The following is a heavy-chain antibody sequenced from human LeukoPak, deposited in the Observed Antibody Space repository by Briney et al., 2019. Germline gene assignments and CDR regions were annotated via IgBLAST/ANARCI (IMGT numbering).Heavy chain of an antibody. Sequence: GGSLRLSCAASGFTFSSYGMHWVRQAPGKGLEWVAFIRYDGSNKYYADSVKGRFTISRDNSKNTLYLQMNSLRAEDTAVYYCARDKFYSSSYFDYWGQGTLVTVSS. CDR2: IRYDGSNK. J-gene: IGHJ4*02. CDR1: GFTFSSYG. V-gene: IGHV3-30*02. CDR3: ARDKFYSSSYFDY. D-gene: IGHD6-13*01.